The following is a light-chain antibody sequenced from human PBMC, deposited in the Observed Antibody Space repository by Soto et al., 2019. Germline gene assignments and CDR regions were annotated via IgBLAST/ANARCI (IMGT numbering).Light chain of an antibody. CDR3: QYYGTSPVT. V-gene: IGKV3-20*01. CDR2: GAS. Sequence: EIVLTQSPGTLSFSPGERATLSCRASQSVSSSYLAWYQQKPGQAPRLLLYGASYRATGIPDRFSGSGSGTDFTLTISRLEPEDFALYYCQYYGTSPVTCGGGSKVEIK. CDR1: QSVSSSY. J-gene: IGKJ4*01.